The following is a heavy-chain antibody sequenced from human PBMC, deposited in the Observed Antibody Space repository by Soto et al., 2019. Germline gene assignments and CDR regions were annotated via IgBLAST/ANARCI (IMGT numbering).Heavy chain of an antibody. J-gene: IGHJ6*04. CDR2: ISAYNGST. CDR3: ASPLDSSGYFDYYGMDV. Sequence: GAAVKVSCKASGYTFTSYCISWVRQAPGQGLEWMGWISAYNGSTNYAQKLQGRVTMTTDTSTSTAYMELRSLRSDDTAVYYCASPLDSSGYFDYYGMDVWGKGTTVTVSS. CDR1: GYTFTSYC. V-gene: IGHV1-18*01. D-gene: IGHD3-22*01.